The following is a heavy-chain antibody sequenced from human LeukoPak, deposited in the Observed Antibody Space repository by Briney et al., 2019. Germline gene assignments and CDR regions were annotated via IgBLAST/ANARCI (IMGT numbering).Heavy chain of an antibody. V-gene: IGHV4-59*01. J-gene: IGHJ4*02. D-gene: IGHD3-22*01. CDR3: ARSSTADSSGYYPFDY. CDR2: IYYSGST. Sequence: TLSLTXAVSGGXXXSYYWSWIRQPPGKGLEWIGYIYYSGSTNYNPSLKSRVTISADTSKNQFSLKLSSVTAADTAVYYCARSSTADSSGYYPFDYWGQGTLVTVSS. CDR1: GGXXXSYY.